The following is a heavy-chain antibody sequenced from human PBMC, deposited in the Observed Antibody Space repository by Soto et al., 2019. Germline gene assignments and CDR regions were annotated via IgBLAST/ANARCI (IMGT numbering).Heavy chain of an antibody. D-gene: IGHD3-22*01. CDR2: INSDGSST. CDR1: GFTFSSYW. Sequence: GGSLRLSCAASGFTFSSYWMHWVRQAPGKGLVWVSRINSDGSSTSYADSVKGRFTISRDNAKNTLYLKMNSLRAEDTAVYYCARGDDSSGYYYDPFDYWGQGTLVTVSS. V-gene: IGHV3-74*01. CDR3: ARGDDSSGYYYDPFDY. J-gene: IGHJ4*02.